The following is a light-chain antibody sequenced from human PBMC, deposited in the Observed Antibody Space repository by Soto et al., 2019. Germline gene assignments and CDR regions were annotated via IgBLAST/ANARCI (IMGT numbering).Light chain of an antibody. V-gene: IGLV2-14*01. CDR3: SSYATNRDVL. CDR2: DVS. J-gene: IGLJ2*01. CDR1: SNDVGLYDY. Sequence: QSALIQPASVSGSPGQSITISCTGTSNDVGLYDYVSWYQHHPGKAPKLMIFDVSYRSSGVPDRFSGSKSANTASLTISGLQAEDEAEYYCSSYATNRDVLLGGGTKLTVL.